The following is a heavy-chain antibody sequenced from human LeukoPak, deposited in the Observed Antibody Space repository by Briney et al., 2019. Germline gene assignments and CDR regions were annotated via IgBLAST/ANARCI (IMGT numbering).Heavy chain of an antibody. J-gene: IGHJ3*02. Sequence: GGSLRLSCAASGFTFSSYAMHWVRQAPGKGLEGVAVISYDGSNKYYADSVKGRFTIPRDNSKNTLYLQMNSLRAEDTAVYYCARDRSSYYDILTGYLDAFDNWGQGTMVTVSS. CDR2: ISYDGSNK. V-gene: IGHV3-30-3*01. CDR1: GFTFSSYA. CDR3: ARDRSSYYDILTGYLDAFDN. D-gene: IGHD3-9*01.